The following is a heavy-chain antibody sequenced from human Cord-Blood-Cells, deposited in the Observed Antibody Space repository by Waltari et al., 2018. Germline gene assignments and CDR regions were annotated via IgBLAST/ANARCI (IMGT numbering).Heavy chain of an antibody. D-gene: IGHD5-12*01. V-gene: IGHV4-34*01. J-gene: IGHJ4*02. Sequence: QVQLQQWGAGLLKPSETLSLTCAVYGGSFSGYYWSWIRQPPGKGLEWIGEITHSGSTNYHPSLKSRVTISVDTSKNQFSLKLSSVTAADTAVYYCVRETRYSGYDSRGFDYWGQGTLVTVSS. CDR2: ITHSGST. CDR1: GGSFSGYY. CDR3: VRETRYSGYDSRGFDY.